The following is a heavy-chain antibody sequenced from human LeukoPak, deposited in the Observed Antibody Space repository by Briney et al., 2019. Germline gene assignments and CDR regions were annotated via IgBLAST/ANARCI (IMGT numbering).Heavy chain of an antibody. CDR2: IYWDDDK. CDR1: GFSLSTSGVG. Sequence: KTSGPTLVKPTQTLTLTCTFSGFSLSTSGVGVGWIRQPPGKALEWLALIYWDDDKRYSPSLKSRLTITKDTSKNQVVLTMTNMDPVDTATYYCAHIKPEYGSGSYYPTCFDYWGQGTLVTVSS. J-gene: IGHJ4*02. D-gene: IGHD3-10*01. V-gene: IGHV2-5*02. CDR3: AHIKPEYGSGSYYPTCFDY.